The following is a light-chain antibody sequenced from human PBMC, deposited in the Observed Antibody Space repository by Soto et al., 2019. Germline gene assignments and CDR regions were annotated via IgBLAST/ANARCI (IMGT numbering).Light chain of an antibody. CDR1: QGISSY. Sequence: DLQLTQSPSFLSASVGDRVTITCRASQGISSYLAWYQQKPGKAPKLLIYAASTLQSGVPSRFSGSGSGTEFTLTIRSLQPEDFATYYCQPLNSYPLTFGGGTKVEIK. J-gene: IGKJ4*01. CDR2: AAS. CDR3: QPLNSYPLT. V-gene: IGKV1-9*01.